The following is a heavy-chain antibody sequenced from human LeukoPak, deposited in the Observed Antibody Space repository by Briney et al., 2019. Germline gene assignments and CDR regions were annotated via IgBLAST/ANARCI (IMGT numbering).Heavy chain of an antibody. D-gene: IGHD3-10*01. CDR2: ISGSSSST. CDR1: GFTLSSYA. V-gene: IGHV3-23*01. CDR3: AKGRFGELLGFGDYYSYYMDV. Sequence: TGGSLRLSCAASGFTLSSYAMNWVRQAPGKGLEWVSVISGSSSSTYYAESVKGRFTISRDNSKNTLYLQMNSLRDEDTAVYYCAKGRFGELLGFGDYYSYYMDVWGKGTTVTVSS. J-gene: IGHJ6*03.